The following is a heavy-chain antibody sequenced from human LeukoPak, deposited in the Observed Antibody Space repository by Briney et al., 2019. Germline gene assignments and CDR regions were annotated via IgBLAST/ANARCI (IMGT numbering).Heavy chain of an antibody. CDR1: AFTFSDYY. J-gene: IGHJ4*02. CDR3: AKLGRNYFDY. V-gene: IGHV3-11*04. Sequence: GGSLRLSCAASAFTFSDYYMNWIRQAPGKGLEWVSYISSSGSAIYYADSVKGRFTISRDNAKNSLYLQMNSLRAEDTAVYYCAKLGRNYFDYWGQGTLVTVSS. D-gene: IGHD3-10*01. CDR2: ISSSGSAI.